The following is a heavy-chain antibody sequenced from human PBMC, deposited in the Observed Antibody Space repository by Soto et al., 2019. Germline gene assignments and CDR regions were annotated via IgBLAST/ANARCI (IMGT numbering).Heavy chain of an antibody. J-gene: IGHJ4*02. CDR2: INPKSGGT. Sequence: ASVKVSCKASGYTFTVYYMHWVRQAPGQGLEWMGWINPKSGGTMYPQKFQGRVTMTWDTSISTAYMALTRLRSDDTAVYYCARDLAKGGGSAGFDYWGQGTLVTVST. D-gene: IGHD1-26*01. CDR1: GYTFTVYY. V-gene: IGHV1-2*02. CDR3: ARDLAKGGGSAGFDY.